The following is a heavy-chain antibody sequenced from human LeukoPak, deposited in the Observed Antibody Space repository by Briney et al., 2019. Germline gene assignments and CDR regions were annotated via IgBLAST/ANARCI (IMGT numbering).Heavy chain of an antibody. J-gene: IGHJ4*02. Sequence: GGSLRLSCEASGFTFSSYSMNWVRQAPGKGLHWVSTISGNGGYTYYADSVKGRFTISRDNSKNTLFLQMNSLRVEDAAVYYCAKIHRPYCSGGSCYSDEFDYWGQGTLVTVSS. V-gene: IGHV3-23*01. CDR1: GFTFSSYS. D-gene: IGHD2-15*01. CDR3: AKIHRPYCSGGSCYSDEFDY. CDR2: ISGNGGYT.